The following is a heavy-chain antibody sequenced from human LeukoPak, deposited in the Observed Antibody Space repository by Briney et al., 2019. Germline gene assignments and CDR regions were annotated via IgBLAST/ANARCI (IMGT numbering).Heavy chain of an antibody. D-gene: IGHD5-18*01. CDR1: GYMFTRYG. CDR2: ISGYNGHT. CDR3: ASTGYSYGEDIDY. V-gene: IGHV1-18*01. Sequence: ASVKVSCKASGYMFTRYGISWVRHAPGQGLEWMGWISGYNGHTKYAQMFQGRVTMTTDTSANTAYMELRSLRSDDTAVYYCASTGYSYGEDIDYWGQGTLVTVSS. J-gene: IGHJ4*02.